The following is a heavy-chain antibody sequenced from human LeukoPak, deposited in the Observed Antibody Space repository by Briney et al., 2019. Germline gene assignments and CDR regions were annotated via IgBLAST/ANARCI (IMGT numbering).Heavy chain of an antibody. J-gene: IGHJ3*02. D-gene: IGHD4-17*01. V-gene: IGHV3-23*01. Sequence: PGGSLRLSCAASGFTFSSYAMSWVHQAPGKGLEWVSAISGSGGSTYYADSVKGRFTISRDNSKNTLYLQMNSLRAEDTAVYYCARRDYGDHSAFDIWGQGTMVTVSS. CDR1: GFTFSSYA. CDR3: ARRDYGDHSAFDI. CDR2: ISGSGGST.